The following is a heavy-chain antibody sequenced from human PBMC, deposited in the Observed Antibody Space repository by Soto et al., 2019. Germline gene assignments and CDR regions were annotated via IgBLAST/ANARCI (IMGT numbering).Heavy chain of an antibody. J-gene: IGHJ4*02. V-gene: IGHV4-34*01. CDR1: GGSFSGYY. CDR3: ARVYKIFGVVIIPGFVDY. CDR2: INHSGST. Sequence: SETLSLTCAVYGGSFSGYYWSWIRQPPGKGLEWIGEINHSGSTNYNPSLKSRVTISVDTSKNQFSLKLSSVTAADTAVYYCARVYKIFGVVIIPGFVDYWGQGTLVTSPQ. D-gene: IGHD3-3*01.